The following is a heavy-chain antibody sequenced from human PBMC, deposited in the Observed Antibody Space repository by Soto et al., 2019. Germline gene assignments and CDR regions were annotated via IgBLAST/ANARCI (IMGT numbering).Heavy chain of an antibody. V-gene: IGHV1-3*01. CDR3: ARIRRYFDWLLSGSNYYYYGMDV. Sequence: ASVKVSCKASGYTFTSYVMHWVRQAPGQRLEWMGWINAGNGNTKYSQKFQGRVTITRDTSASTAYMELSSLRSEDTAVYYCARIRRYFDWLLSGSNYYYYGMDVWGQGTTVTVS. J-gene: IGHJ6*02. CDR2: INAGNGNT. CDR1: GYTFTSYV. D-gene: IGHD3-9*01.